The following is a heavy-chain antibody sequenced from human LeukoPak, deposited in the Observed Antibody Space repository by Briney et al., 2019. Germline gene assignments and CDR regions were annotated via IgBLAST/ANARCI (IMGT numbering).Heavy chain of an antibody. Sequence: GGSLRLSCAASGFTFSRSGMHWVRQAPGKGLEWVAVIWYDGSNKNYAASVTGRFTISRDNPRNTLYLEMDSLRVEDTAVYFCARAGNFGSGSYFRDAFDIWGQGTMVTVSS. D-gene: IGHD3-10*01. CDR2: IWYDGSNK. CDR3: ARAGNFGSGSYFRDAFDI. J-gene: IGHJ3*02. CDR1: GFTFSRSG. V-gene: IGHV3-33*01.